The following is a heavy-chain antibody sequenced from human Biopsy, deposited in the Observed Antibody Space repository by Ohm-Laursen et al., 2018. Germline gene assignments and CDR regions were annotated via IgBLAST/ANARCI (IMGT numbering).Heavy chain of an antibody. J-gene: IGHJ4*02. CDR1: GFTFSDYY. V-gene: IGHV3-11*01. Sequence: SLRLSCSASGFTFSDYYMSWIRQAPGKGLEWLSYISGSGTTIFYADSVKGRFTVSRDKAKNSLYLQMISLTVEDTAVYYCARDGAGSYHDYWGQGTLVTVSS. D-gene: IGHD3-10*01. CDR2: ISGSGTTI. CDR3: ARDGAGSYHDY.